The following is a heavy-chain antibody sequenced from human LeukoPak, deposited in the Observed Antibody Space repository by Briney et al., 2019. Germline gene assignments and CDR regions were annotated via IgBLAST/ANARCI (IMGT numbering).Heavy chain of an antibody. J-gene: IGHJ4*02. V-gene: IGHV4-59*01. CDR3: ARGTRGSSGWYGGAY. CDR2: IYYSGSA. CDR1: GGSMSPYY. Sequence: SETLSLTCTVSGGSMSPYYWSWVRQPPGKGLEWIGYIYYSGSANYNPSLKSRVTISVDTSKNQFSLKLSSVTAADTAVYYCARGTRGSSGWYGGAYWGQGTLVTVSS. D-gene: IGHD6-19*01.